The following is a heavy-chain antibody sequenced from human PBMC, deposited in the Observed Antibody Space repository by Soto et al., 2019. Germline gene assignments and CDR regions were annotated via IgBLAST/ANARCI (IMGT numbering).Heavy chain of an antibody. CDR2: ISWNSGSI. D-gene: IGHD3-3*01. J-gene: IGHJ4*02. Sequence: EVQLVESGGGLVQPGRSLRLSCAASGFTFDDYAMHWVRQAPGKGLEWVSGISWNSGSIGYADSVKGRFTISRDNAKNSLYLQMNSLRAEDTALYYCAKGDPLSGPFDYWGQGTLVTVSS. CDR1: GFTFDDYA. CDR3: AKGDPLSGPFDY. V-gene: IGHV3-9*01.